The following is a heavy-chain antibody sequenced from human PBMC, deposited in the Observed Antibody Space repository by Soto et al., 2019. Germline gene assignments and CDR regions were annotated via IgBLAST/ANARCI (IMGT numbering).Heavy chain of an antibody. CDR2: IAGSGGGA. Sequence: EVQLLESGGGLVQPGGSLRLSCEASEFTFSNYGMSWVRQAPGKGLEWVSAIAGSGGGADYADSVKGRFTISRDNSQNTLELQMNNLGAEDTGVYYCAKGRSTITTRSWMDVWGQGTTVTVSS. CDR3: AKGRSTITTRSWMDV. J-gene: IGHJ6*02. V-gene: IGHV3-23*01. CDR1: EFTFSNYG. D-gene: IGHD4-4*01.